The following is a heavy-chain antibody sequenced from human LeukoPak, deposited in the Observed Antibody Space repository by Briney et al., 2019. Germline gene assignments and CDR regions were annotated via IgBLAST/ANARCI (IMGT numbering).Heavy chain of an antibody. D-gene: IGHD4-17*01. CDR3: ARRKYGDFPFDY. V-gene: IGHV4-59*01. Sequence: SETLSLTCTVSGGSISFYYWSWIRQPPGKGLEWIGFIYYSGSTNYNPSLKSRVTISVDTSKNQFSLKLSFVTAADTAMYYCARRKYGDFPFDYWGQGILVTVSS. J-gene: IGHJ4*02. CDR1: GGSISFYY. CDR2: IYYSGST.